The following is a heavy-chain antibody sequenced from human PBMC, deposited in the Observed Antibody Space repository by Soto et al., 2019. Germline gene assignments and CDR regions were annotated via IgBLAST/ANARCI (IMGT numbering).Heavy chain of an antibody. J-gene: IGHJ4*02. CDR2: ISGSGGST. Sequence: GGSLRLSCAASGFTFSNYPMTWFRQAPGKGLEWVSSISGSGGSTYYPDSVKGRFTISRDNSKNTFFLHMNSLRAEDTAVYYCAKEQAHSQADTSSIFDYWGQGTLVTVSS. V-gene: IGHV3-23*01. CDR1: GFTFSNYP. D-gene: IGHD2-2*01. CDR3: AKEQAHSQADTSSIFDY.